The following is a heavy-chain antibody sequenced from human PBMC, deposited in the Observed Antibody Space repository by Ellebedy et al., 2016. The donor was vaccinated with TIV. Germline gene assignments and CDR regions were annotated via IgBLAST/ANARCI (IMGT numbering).Heavy chain of an antibody. V-gene: IGHV1-24*01. Sequence: AASVKVSCKVSGYTLTELSMHWVRQAPGKGLEWMGGFDPEDGETIYAQKFQARVTMTEDTSTDTAYMELSSLRSEDTAVYYCATTYYYETSGYYERDFDYWGQGTLVTVSS. CDR2: FDPEDGET. D-gene: IGHD3-22*01. CDR3: ATTYYYETSGYYERDFDY. CDR1: GYTLTELS. J-gene: IGHJ4*02.